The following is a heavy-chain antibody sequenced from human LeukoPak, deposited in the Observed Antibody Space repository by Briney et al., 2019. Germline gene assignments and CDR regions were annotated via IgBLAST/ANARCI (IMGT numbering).Heavy chain of an antibody. CDR2: TYYRSKWFY. J-gene: IGHJ4*02. V-gene: IGHV6-1*01. CDR1: GDSVSSNSAA. D-gene: IGHD2-21*02. Sequence: SQTLSLTCVISGDSVSSNSAAWNWIRQSPSRGLEWLGRTYYRSKWFYDYAVSVKSRIIIDPDTSENHFSLRLNSVTPEDTAVYYCTREVAYCGADRYSAEFDYWGQGTLVTVSS. CDR3: TREVAYCGADRYSAEFDY.